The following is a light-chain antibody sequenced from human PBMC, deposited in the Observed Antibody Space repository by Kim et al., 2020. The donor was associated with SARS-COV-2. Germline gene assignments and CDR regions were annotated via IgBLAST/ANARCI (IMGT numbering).Light chain of an antibody. CDR3: MQSLQTPLT. J-gene: IGKJ4*01. Sequence: DIVMTQSPLSLSVTPGEPASISCRSSQSRLYRNGNHHLDWYLQKPGQSPQLLIYLNSNRASGVPDRFSGSGSGTDFTLKISRVEAEDVGVYYCMQSLQTPLTFGGGTKVDIK. CDR2: LNS. CDR1: QSRLYRNGNHH. V-gene: IGKV2-28*01.